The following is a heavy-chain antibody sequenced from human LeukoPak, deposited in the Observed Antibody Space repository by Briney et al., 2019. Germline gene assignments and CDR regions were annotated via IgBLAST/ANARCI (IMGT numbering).Heavy chain of an antibody. CDR1: GLTFSTSG. CDR2: IGPTGSDR. D-gene: IGHD1-14*01. CDR3: ATETNGRHYDY. J-gene: IGHJ4*02. V-gene: IGHV3-21*06. Sequence: GGSLRLSCTASGLTFSTSGFNWVRQAPVKGLEWVASIGPTGSDRYHAGSIKGRFTTSRDNANNFLYLQMNSLRAEDTAVYYCATETNGRHYDYWGQGTLLTVSS.